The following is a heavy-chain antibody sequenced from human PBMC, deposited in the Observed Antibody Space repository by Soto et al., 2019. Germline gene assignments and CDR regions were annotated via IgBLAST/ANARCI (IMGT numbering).Heavy chain of an antibody. CDR2: IWYDGSNK. V-gene: IGHV3-33*01. CDR3: ARDIKAFFDY. D-gene: IGHD3-16*01. CDR1: GFNFSSYG. Sequence: GGSHRLSCAASGFNFSSYGMHWVRQAPGKGLEWVAVIWYDGSNKYYADSVKGRFTISRDNSKNTLYLQMNSLRAEDTAVYYCARDIKAFFDYWGQGTLVTVSS. J-gene: IGHJ4*02.